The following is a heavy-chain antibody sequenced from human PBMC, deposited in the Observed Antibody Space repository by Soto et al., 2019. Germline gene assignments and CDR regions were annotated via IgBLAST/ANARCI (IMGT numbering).Heavy chain of an antibody. CDR1: GYSFTSYW. J-gene: IGHJ3*02. Sequence: GESLKISCKGSGYSFTSYWISWVRQMPGKGLEWMGRIDPSDSYTNYSPSFQGHVTISADKSISTAYLQWSSLKASDTAMYYCARGTAARRAVRAFDIWGQGTMVTVSS. D-gene: IGHD6-6*01. V-gene: IGHV5-10-1*01. CDR2: IDPSDSYT. CDR3: ARGTAARRAVRAFDI.